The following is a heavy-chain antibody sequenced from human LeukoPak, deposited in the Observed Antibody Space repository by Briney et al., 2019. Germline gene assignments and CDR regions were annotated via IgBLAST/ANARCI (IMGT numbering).Heavy chain of an antibody. CDR1: GFTFSSYG. D-gene: IGHD6-13*01. Sequence: GGSLRLSCAASGFTFSSYGMHWVRKAPGKGLEWVAVIWYDGSNKYYADSVKGRFTISRDNSKNTLYLQMNSLRAEDTAVYYCARGTGYIFDYWGQGTLVTVSS. J-gene: IGHJ4*02. V-gene: IGHV3-33*01. CDR3: ARGTGYIFDY. CDR2: IWYDGSNK.